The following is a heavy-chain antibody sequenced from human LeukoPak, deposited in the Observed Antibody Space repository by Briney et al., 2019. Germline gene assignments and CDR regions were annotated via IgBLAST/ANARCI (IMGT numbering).Heavy chain of an antibody. J-gene: IGHJ6*03. V-gene: IGHV4-4*09. CDR1: GGSISSYY. D-gene: IGHD6-13*01. CDR2: IYTSGST. Sequence: SETLSLTCTVSGGSISSYYWSWIRQPPGKGLEWIGYIYTSGSTNYNPSLKSRVTISVDTPKNQFSLKLSSVTAADTAVYYCARKAAADTGYYYYYYMDVWGKGTTVTVSS. CDR3: ARKAAADTGYYYYYYMDV.